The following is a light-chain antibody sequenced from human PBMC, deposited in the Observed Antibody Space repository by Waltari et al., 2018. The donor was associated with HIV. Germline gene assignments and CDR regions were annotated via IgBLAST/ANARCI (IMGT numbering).Light chain of an antibody. CDR2: WAS. V-gene: IGKV4-1*01. Sequence: DIVMTQSPDSLVVSLGERATIACRSSQSVFHSSNSNNYLAWYQHKPGQYPKLLLYWASTREFGVPDRFSGSGSGTDFTLTINSLQAEDAAVYYCLQYYSTPSFGQGTRLEIK. CDR1: QSVFHSSNSNNY. CDR3: LQYYSTPS. J-gene: IGKJ5*01.